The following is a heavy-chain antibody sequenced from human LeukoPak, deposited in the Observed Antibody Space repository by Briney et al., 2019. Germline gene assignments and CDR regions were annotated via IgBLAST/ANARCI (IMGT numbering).Heavy chain of an antibody. Sequence: GGSLRLSCAASGFTFSDYYMSWIRQAPRKGLEWVSYISSSGSTIYYADSVKGRLTISRDNAKNSLYLLMNSLRAEDTAVYYCARDPNYYGSGRKYYFDYWGQGTLVTVSS. CDR1: GFTFSDYY. V-gene: IGHV3-11*01. CDR2: ISSSGSTI. D-gene: IGHD3-10*01. J-gene: IGHJ4*02. CDR3: ARDPNYYGSGRKYYFDY.